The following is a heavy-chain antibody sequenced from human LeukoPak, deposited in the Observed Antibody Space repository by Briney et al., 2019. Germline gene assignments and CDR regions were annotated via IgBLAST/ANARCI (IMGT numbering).Heavy chain of an antibody. V-gene: IGHV4-4*09. Sequence: SEILSLTCTVSGGSISSYYWSWIRQPPGKGLEWIGYIYTSGSTNYNPSLKSRVTISVDTSKNQFSLKLSSVTAADTAVYYCARHVTYYYGSGSSPQHFDYWGQGTLVTVSS. CDR1: GGSISSYY. CDR3: ARHVTYYYGSGSSPQHFDY. D-gene: IGHD3-10*01. CDR2: IYTSGST. J-gene: IGHJ4*02.